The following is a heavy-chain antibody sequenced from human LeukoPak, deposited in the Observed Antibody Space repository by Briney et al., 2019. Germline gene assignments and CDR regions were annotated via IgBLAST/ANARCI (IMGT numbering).Heavy chain of an antibody. V-gene: IGHV1-46*01. J-gene: IGHJ4*02. D-gene: IGHD1-26*01. CDR2: INPSGGST. CDR3: ARDPGLVVGAPSHSFDY. CDR1: GYTFTSYY. Sequence: ASVKVSCKASGYTFTSYYMHWVRQAPGQGLEWMGIINPSGGSTSYAQKFQGRVTMTRDTSTSTVYMELSSLRSEDTAVYYCARDPGLVVGAPSHSFDYWGQGTLVTVSS.